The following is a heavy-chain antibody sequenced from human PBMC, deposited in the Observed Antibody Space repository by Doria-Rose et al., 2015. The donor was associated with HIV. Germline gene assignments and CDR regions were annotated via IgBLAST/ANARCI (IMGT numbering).Heavy chain of an antibody. V-gene: IGHV2-26*01. J-gene: IGHJ4*02. D-gene: IGHD6-13*01. CDR2: IFSDDER. Sequence: QVTLKESSPVLVKPTETLTLTCTVSGVSLSSPGMGVSWIRQPPGRAPEWLANIFSDDERSYKTSRKSRLTISRGTSKGQVVLTMTDMDPVDTATYYCARIKSSRWYHKYYFDFWGQGTLVIVSA. CDR3: ARIKSSRWYHKYYFDF. CDR1: GVSLSSPGMG.